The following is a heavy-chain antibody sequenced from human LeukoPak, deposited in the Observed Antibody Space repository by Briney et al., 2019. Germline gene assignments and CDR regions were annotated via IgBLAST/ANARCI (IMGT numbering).Heavy chain of an antibody. D-gene: IGHD3-10*01. V-gene: IGHV3-30*09. CDR1: GFTFSRHA. Sequence: GGSLRLSCAASGFTFSRHAIHWVRQAPAKGLEWVAVISYDGNNKYYADSVKGRFAISRDNSKNTLYLQMNSLRAEDTAVYYCARDRYYGSNNYYYYMDVWGKGTTVTVSS. CDR3: ARDRYYGSNNYYYYMDV. J-gene: IGHJ6*03. CDR2: ISYDGNNK.